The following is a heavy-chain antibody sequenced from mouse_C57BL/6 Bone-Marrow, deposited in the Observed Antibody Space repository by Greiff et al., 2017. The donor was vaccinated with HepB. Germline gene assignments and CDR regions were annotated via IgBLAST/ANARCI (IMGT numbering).Heavy chain of an antibody. CDR1: GFSLTSYG. CDR2: IWRGGST. CDR3: AKNGYYGSSPMDY. J-gene: IGHJ4*01. D-gene: IGHD1-1*01. V-gene: IGHV2-5*01. Sequence: QVQLQQSGPGLVQPSQSLSITCTVSGFSLTSYGVHWVRQSPGKGLEWLGVIWRGGSTDYNAAFMSRLSITKDNSKSQVFFKMNSLQADDTAIYYCAKNGYYGSSPMDYGGRGTAVTVSS.